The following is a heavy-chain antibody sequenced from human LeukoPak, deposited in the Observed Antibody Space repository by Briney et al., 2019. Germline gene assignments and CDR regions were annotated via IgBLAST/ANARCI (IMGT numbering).Heavy chain of an antibody. CDR3: KYGDYEDVDY. D-gene: IGHD4-17*01. Sequence: GASVKVSCKASGYTFTGYYMHWVRQAPGQGLEWMGWINPNSGGTNYAQKFQGRVTITRDTTISTAYMELSRLRSDDTAVYYCKYGDYEDVDYWGQGTLVTVSS. V-gene: IGHV1-2*02. CDR1: GYTFTGYY. CDR2: INPNSGGT. J-gene: IGHJ4*02.